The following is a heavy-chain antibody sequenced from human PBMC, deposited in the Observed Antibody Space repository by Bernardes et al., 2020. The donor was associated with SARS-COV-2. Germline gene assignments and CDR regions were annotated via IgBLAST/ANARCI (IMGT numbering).Heavy chain of an antibody. Sequence: SDTLTLTCTVSGDSLRGSQWSWIRQPAGPGLAWIGRVYFSGATNYNLSLKSRVTMSIDASKNQFSLEVTSVTAADTAVYYCARDRYTSAYTSYFDYWGQGTLVTVSS. J-gene: IGHJ4*02. V-gene: IGHV4-4*07. D-gene: IGHD6-19*01. CDR2: VYFSGAT. CDR3: ARDRYTSAYTSYFDY. CDR1: GDSLRGSQ.